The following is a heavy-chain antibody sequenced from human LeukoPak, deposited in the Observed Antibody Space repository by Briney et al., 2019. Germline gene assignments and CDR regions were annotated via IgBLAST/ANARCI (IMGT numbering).Heavy chain of an antibody. D-gene: IGHD3-9*01. CDR1: GFTFSSYS. J-gene: IGHJ4*02. CDR3: AKGYYFDILSGYSSLDS. V-gene: IGHV3-21*01. Sequence: GGSLRLSCAASGFTFSSYSMNWVRQAPGKGLEWVSSISSSSSYIYYADSVKGRFTISRDDSKNTLYLQMNSLRAEDTATYYCAKGYYFDILSGYSSLDSWGQGTLVTVSS. CDR2: ISSSSSYI.